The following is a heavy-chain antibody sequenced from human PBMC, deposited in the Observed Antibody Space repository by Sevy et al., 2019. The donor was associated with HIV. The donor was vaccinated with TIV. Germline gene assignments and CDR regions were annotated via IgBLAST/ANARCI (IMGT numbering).Heavy chain of an antibody. D-gene: IGHD2-2*01. Sequence: GGSLRLSCAASGFTLSRYSMNWVRQAPGKGLEWVSSISSSSSYIYYTDSVKGRFTISRDNAKNSLYLQMNSLRAEDTAVYYCVRDGGCSSTSCLLYFDYWGQGSLVTVSS. CDR1: GFTLSRYS. V-gene: IGHV3-21*01. J-gene: IGHJ4*02. CDR3: VRDGGCSSTSCLLYFDY. CDR2: ISSSSSYI.